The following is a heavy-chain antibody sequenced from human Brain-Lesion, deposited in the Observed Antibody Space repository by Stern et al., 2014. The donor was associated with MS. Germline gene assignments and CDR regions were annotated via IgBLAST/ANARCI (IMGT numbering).Heavy chain of an antibody. J-gene: IGHJ6*02. Sequence: VQLVESGAEVKKPGASVKVSCKTSGYIFTGYYIHWVRQAPGQGLEWMAWINPNTGGTKYAQKFQGGVTMSMDTSISTAYVELSSLTSDDTAVYYCARDQRGITIFGVVTDYYYLGMDVWGQGTTVTVSS. V-gene: IGHV1-2*02. CDR3: ARDQRGITIFGVVTDYYYLGMDV. CDR1: GYIFTGYY. D-gene: IGHD3-3*01. CDR2: INPNTGGT.